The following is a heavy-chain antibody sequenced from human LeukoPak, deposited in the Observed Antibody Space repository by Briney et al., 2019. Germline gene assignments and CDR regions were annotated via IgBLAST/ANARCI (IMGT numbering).Heavy chain of an antibody. V-gene: IGHV4-34*01. CDR3: ARVPSWESKYYFDY. CDR2: INHSGNT. D-gene: IGHD1-26*01. Sequence: PSETLSLTCAVYGGSFSGYYWSWIRQPPGKGLEWIGEINHSGNTNYNPSLKSRVTISIDTSKNQFSLKLSSVTAADTAVYYCARVPSWESKYYFDYWGQGTLVTVSS. CDR1: GGSFSGYY. J-gene: IGHJ4*02.